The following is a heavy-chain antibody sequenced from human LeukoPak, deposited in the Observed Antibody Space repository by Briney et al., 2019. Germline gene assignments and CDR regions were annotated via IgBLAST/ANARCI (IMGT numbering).Heavy chain of an antibody. CDR3: ARADCGGDCYSPVINWFDP. D-gene: IGHD2-21*02. J-gene: IGHJ5*02. Sequence: SQTLSLTCTVSGYSLTTGYYWDWIRQPPGKGLEWIGTFYHVGSTYYNPSLTCRVTISVDTSKNQFSLNLTIVTAADTAEYYCARADCGGDCYSPVINWFDPWGQGTLVTVSS. CDR2: FYHVGST. CDR1: GYSLTTGYY. V-gene: IGHV4-38-2*02.